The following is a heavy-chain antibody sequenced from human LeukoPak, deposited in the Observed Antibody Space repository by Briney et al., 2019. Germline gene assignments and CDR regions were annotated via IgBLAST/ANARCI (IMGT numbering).Heavy chain of an antibody. CDR3: ARGLASGYPPIPFDY. V-gene: IGHV4-34*12. Sequence: TSETLSLTCAVYGESFSGCYWTWIRQPPGKGLQWIGEIIESGATKYMSSLKSRVTISIDTSESQFSLNLTSVTAADTAVYYCARGLASGYPPIPFDYWGQGTPVTVSS. D-gene: IGHD3-3*01. J-gene: IGHJ4*02. CDR1: GESFSGCY. CDR2: IIESGAT.